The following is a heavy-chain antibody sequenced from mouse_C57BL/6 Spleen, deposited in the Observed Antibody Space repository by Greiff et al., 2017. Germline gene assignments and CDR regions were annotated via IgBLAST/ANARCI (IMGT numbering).Heavy chain of an antibody. V-gene: IGHV14-2*01. J-gene: IGHJ1*03. D-gene: IGHD2-2*01. CDR3: ARDYGYEDWYFDV. Sequence: VQLQQSGAELVKPGASVKLSCTASGFNIKDYYMHWVKQRTEQGLEWIGRIDPEDGDTKYAPKFQGKATITADTSSNTAYLQLSSLTSEDTAVYYCARDYGYEDWYFDVWGTGTTVTVSS. CDR2: IDPEDGDT. CDR1: GFNIKDYY.